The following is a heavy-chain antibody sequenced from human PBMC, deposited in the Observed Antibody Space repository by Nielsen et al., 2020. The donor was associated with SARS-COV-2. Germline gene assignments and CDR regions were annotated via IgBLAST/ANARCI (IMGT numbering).Heavy chain of an antibody. D-gene: IGHD4-17*01. CDR1: GGSITRYC. CDR3: ARDYFGDYLDAFDI. CDR2: INDSGNT. V-gene: IGHV4-59*01. J-gene: IGHJ3*02. Sequence: SETLSLTCTVSGGSITRYCWTWIRQSPGKGLEWIGYINDSGNTNYSPSLKSRVTISLDSSKNQFSLILSSVTAADTAVYYCARDYFGDYLDAFDIWGQGTTVIVSS.